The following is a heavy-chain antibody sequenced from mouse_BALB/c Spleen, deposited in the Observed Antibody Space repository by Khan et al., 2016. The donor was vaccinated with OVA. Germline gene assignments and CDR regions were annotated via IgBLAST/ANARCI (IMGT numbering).Heavy chain of an antibody. V-gene: IGHV1S136*01. D-gene: IGHD4-1*01. Sequence: EVQLQQSGPELVKPGASVKMSCKASGYTFTNYVLHWVKQKPGQGLEWIGYINHYNGGTKYSEKFKGKATLASDKSSITAYMELSSLTSEDSAVYYCARGNWQSYYFDYWGQGTTLTLSS. J-gene: IGHJ2*01. CDR3: ARGNWQSYYFDY. CDR2: INHYNGGT. CDR1: GYTFTNYV.